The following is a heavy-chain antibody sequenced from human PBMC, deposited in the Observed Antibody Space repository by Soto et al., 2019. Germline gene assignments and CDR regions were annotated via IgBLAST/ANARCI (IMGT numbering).Heavy chain of an antibody. CDR2: IKQDGSEK. D-gene: IGHD2-21*02. Sequence: EVQLVESGGGLVQPGGSLRLSCAASGFTFSSYWMSWVRQAPGKGLEWVANIKQDGSEKYYVDSVKGRFTISRDNAKNSLYLQMNSLRAEDTAVYYCARIRWVTATPAADFDCWGQGTLVTVSS. CDR3: ARIRWVTATPAADFDC. CDR1: GFTFSSYW. V-gene: IGHV3-7*03. J-gene: IGHJ4*02.